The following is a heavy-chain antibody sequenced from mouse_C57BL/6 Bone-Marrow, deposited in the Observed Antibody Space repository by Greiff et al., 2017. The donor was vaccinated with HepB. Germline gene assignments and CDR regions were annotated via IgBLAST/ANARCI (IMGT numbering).Heavy chain of an antibody. CDR2: IYPGDGDT. D-gene: IGHD2-5*01. Sequence: VQLQQSGPELVKPGASVKISCKASGYAFSSSWMNWVKQRPGKGLEWIGRIYPGDGDTNYNGKFKGKATLTADKSSSTAYMQFSSLTSEDSAVYFCARGYSNYYAMDYWGQGTSVTVSS. CDR3: ARGYSNYYAMDY. CDR1: GYAFSSSW. J-gene: IGHJ4*01. V-gene: IGHV1-82*01.